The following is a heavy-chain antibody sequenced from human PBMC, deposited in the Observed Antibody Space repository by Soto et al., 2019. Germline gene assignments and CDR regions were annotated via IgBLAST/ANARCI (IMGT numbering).Heavy chain of an antibody. D-gene: IGHD3-10*01. Sequence: ASVKVSCKASGYTFTSYAMHWVRQAPGQRLEWMGWINAGNGNTKYSQKFQGRVTITRDTSASTAYMELSSLRSEDTAVYYCAREAAYGSGSYYFHFDYWGQGTLVTVSS. CDR3: AREAAYGSGSYYFHFDY. CDR1: GYTFTSYA. J-gene: IGHJ4*02. CDR2: INAGNGNT. V-gene: IGHV1-3*01.